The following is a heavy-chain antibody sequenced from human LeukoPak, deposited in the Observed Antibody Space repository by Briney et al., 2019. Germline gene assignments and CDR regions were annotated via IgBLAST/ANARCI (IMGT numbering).Heavy chain of an antibody. CDR2: IRYDGSNK. Sequence: GGSLRLSCAASGFTFSSYGMHWVRQAPGKGREWVAFIRYDGSNKYYADSVKGRFTISRDNSKNTLYLQMNSLRAEDTAVYYCAKDGRFGELNFDYWGQGTLVTVSS. J-gene: IGHJ4*02. V-gene: IGHV3-30*02. CDR3: AKDGRFGELNFDY. D-gene: IGHD3-10*01. CDR1: GFTFSSYG.